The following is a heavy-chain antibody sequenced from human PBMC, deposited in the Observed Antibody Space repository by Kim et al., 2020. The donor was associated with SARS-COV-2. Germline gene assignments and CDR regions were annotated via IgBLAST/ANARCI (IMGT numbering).Heavy chain of an antibody. D-gene: IGHD5-18*01. CDR1: GFTVSSNY. Sequence: GGSLRLSCAASGFTVSSNYMSWVRQAPGKGLEWVSVIYSGGSTYYADSVKGRFTISRDNSKNTLYLQMNSLRAEDTAVYYCARVEQLCLRVRYYYGMDVWGQGTTLTVSS. CDR2: IYSGGST. V-gene: IGHV3-53*01. J-gene: IGHJ6*02. CDR3: ARVEQLCLRVRYYYGMDV.